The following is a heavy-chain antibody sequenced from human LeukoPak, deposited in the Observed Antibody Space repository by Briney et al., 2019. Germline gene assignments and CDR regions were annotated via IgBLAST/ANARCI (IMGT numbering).Heavy chain of an antibody. V-gene: IGHV4-59*12. CDR2: ISYSGTT. J-gene: IGHJ4*02. CDR3: ARDLRYCSGGSCYTNYDY. D-gene: IGHD2-15*01. CDR1: GGSIASSY. Sequence: SETLSLTCTVSGGSIASSYWSWIRQPPGKGLEWIGHISYSGTTYYNPSLKSRVTISVDTSKNQFSLKLSSVTAADTAVYYCARDLRYCSGGSCYTNYDYWGQGTLVTVSS.